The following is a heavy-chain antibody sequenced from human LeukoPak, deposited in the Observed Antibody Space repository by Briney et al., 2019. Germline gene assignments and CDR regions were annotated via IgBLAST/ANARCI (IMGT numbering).Heavy chain of an antibody. V-gene: IGHV1-2*06. D-gene: IGHD6-13*01. CDR1: GYTFTGYY. CDR3: ARPRRGSSWYDY. J-gene: IGHJ4*02. Sequence: GASVKVSCKASGYTFTGYYMHWVRQAPGQGLEWMGRINPNSGGTNYAQKFQGRVTMTRDTSISTACMELSRLRSDDTAVYYCARPRRGSSWYDYWGQGTLVTVSS. CDR2: INPNSGGT.